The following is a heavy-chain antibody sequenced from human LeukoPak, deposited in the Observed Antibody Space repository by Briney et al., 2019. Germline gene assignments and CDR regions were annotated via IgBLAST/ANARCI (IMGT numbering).Heavy chain of an antibody. CDR2: IDPSGCST. V-gene: IGHV1-46*01. J-gene: IGHJ4*02. CDR1: GYTFTSYY. CDR3: ARNSGSGFDY. Sequence: ASVKVSCKASGYTFTSYYMPWVRQAPGQGLEWMGRIDPSGCSTSYAQKFQGRVTMTRDTSTSTVYMELSSLRSEDTAVYYCARNSGSGFDYWGQGTLVTVSS. D-gene: IGHD2-15*01.